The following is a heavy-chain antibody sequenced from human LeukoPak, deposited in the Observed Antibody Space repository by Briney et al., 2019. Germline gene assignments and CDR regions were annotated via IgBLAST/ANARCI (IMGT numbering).Heavy chain of an antibody. Sequence: ASVKVSCKASGYTFTSYDINWVRQATGQGLEWMGWMNPNSGNTGYAQKFQGRVTMTRDMSTSTVYMELSSLRSEDTAVYYCARDPREDAFDIWGQGTMVTVSS. J-gene: IGHJ3*02. V-gene: IGHV1-8*02. CDR2: MNPNSGNT. CDR3: ARDPREDAFDI. CDR1: GYTFTSYD.